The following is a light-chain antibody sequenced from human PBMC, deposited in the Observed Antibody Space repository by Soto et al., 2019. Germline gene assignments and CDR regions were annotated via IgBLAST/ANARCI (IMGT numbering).Light chain of an antibody. CDR3: QAWDSSTAV. J-gene: IGLJ2*01. CDR1: ELGDKY. CDR2: QDN. V-gene: IGLV3-1*01. Sequence: SYELTQPPSVSVSPGQTASITCSGDELGDKYACWYQKKAGQSPVLVIYQDNKRPSGIPERFSGSNSGNTATLTISGTQAMDEADYYCQAWDSSTAVFGGGTKLTVL.